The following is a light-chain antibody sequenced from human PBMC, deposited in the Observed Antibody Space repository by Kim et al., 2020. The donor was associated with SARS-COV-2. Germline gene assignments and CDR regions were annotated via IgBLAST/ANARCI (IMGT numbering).Light chain of an antibody. CDR3: SSYRRSSTLYV. CDR1: SSDVGGYNY. CDR2: DVT. J-gene: IGLJ1*01. Sequence: QSALTQPASVSGSPGQSITISCTGTSSDVGGYNYVSWYQQHPGKAPKLLISDVTNRPSGVSNRFSGSKSGNTASLNISGLQAEDEADYYCSSYRRSSTLYVFGTGTKVTVL. V-gene: IGLV2-14*03.